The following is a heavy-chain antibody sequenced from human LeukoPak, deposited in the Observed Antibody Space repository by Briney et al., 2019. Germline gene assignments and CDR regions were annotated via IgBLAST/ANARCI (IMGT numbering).Heavy chain of an antibody. J-gene: IGHJ5*02. CDR3: TRDTGTTGEVKFDP. D-gene: IGHD4-17*01. V-gene: IGHV4-4*07. CDR2: IYTSGST. CDR1: GNSFGDYY. Sequence: PSETLSLTCTVSGNSFGDYYWSWIRQPAGKGLGWIGRIYTSGSTTYNPSLKSRVTMSVDTSKSQFSLNLMSVTAVDTAVYYCTRDTGTTGEVKFDPWGQGTLVTVSS.